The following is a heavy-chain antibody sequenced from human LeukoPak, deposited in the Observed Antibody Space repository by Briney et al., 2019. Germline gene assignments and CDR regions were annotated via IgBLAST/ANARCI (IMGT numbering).Heavy chain of an antibody. CDR1: GFTFSSYS. D-gene: IGHD2-15*01. CDR3: ARDLGGYCSGGSCSNFDY. Sequence: GGSLRLSCAASGFTFSSYSMNWVRQAPGKGLEWVSSISSSGSYIYYADSVKGRFTISRDNAKNSLYLQMNSLRAEDTAVYYCARDLGGYCSGGSCSNFDYWGQGTLATVSS. J-gene: IGHJ4*02. CDR2: ISSSGSYI. V-gene: IGHV3-21*01.